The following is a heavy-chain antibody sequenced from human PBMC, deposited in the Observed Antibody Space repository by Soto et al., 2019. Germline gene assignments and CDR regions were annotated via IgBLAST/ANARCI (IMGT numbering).Heavy chain of an antibody. D-gene: IGHD2-2*01. CDR2: INHSGRN. Sequence: QVQLQQWGAGLLKPSETLSLTCAVYGGSFSGYYWCWIRQPPGKGLEWIGEINHSGRNNYNPPPKSRVTISVDTPKTQFSLNLSSVTAADTAVYDCARGRGIVVVPAAMRRGNWFDPWGQGTLVTVSS. V-gene: IGHV4-34*01. CDR1: GGSFSGYY. CDR3: ARGRGIVVVPAAMRRGNWFDP. J-gene: IGHJ5*02.